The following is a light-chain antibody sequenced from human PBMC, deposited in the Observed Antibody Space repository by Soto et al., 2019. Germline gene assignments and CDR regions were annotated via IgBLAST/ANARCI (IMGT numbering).Light chain of an antibody. J-gene: IGKJ1*01. V-gene: IGKV3-15*01. Sequence: EIVMTQSPTTLSVSPGERATLSCRASQTISNKLAWYQQKAGQAPRLLIYAASTRATGIPARFSGSGSGTDFTLTISSLQSEDFAVYYCQQYYKWRTFGQATNVDIK. CDR1: QTISNK. CDR3: QQYYKWRT. CDR2: AAS.